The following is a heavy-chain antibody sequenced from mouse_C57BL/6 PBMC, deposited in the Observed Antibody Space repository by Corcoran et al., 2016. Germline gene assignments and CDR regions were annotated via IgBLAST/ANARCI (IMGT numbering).Heavy chain of an antibody. D-gene: IGHD1-1*01. V-gene: IGHV1-75*01. CDR2: IFPGSGST. J-gene: IGHJ2*01. Sequence: QVQLQQSGPELVKPGASVKISCKASGYTFTDYYINWVKQRPGQGLEWIGWIFPGSGSTYYNEKFKGKATLTVDKSSSTAYMLLISLTSEDSAVYFCARNYNYFDYWGQGTTLTVSS. CDR1: GYTFTDYY. CDR3: ARNYNYFDY.